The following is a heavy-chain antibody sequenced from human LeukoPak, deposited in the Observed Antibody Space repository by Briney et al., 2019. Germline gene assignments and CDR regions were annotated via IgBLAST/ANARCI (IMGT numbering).Heavy chain of an antibody. Sequence: SSETLSLTCKVSGDSISSGTYYWSWVRQPAGKDLEWVGRIYKSGSTNYNPSLKSRVSISVDTSKNQFSLKVNFVTAADTAVYYCARMNLAASGTPFDYWGQGTPVTVSS. V-gene: IGHV4-61*02. J-gene: IGHJ4*02. CDR1: GDSISSGTYY. CDR3: ARMNLAASGTPFDY. CDR2: IYKSGST. D-gene: IGHD6-13*01.